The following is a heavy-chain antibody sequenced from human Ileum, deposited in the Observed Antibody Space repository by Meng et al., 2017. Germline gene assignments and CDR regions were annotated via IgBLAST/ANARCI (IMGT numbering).Heavy chain of an antibody. D-gene: IGHD3-10*01. CDR2: ITAGNGNT. V-gene: IGHV1-3*01. CDR1: GFTFISYA. J-gene: IGHJ4*02. CDR3: ARYMPYSSGSFDY. Sequence: QVQLVQSGAEGKKPGASVRVSCKTSGFTFISYAIYWVRQAPGQGLEWMGWITAGNGNTKYSQKFQGRVTITRETSASTAYMELSSLRSEDTAVYYCARYMPYSSGSFDYWGQGTLVTVSS.